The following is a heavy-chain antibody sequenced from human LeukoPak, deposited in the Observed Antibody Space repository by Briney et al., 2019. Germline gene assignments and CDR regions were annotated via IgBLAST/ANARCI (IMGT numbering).Heavy chain of an antibody. CDR3: ARLFYGSGSYYFDY. V-gene: IGHV4-59*01. Sequence: SETLSLTCTVPGGSISSYYWSWIRQPPGKGLEWIGYIYYSGSTNYNPSLKSRVTISVDTSKNQFSLKLSSVTAADTAVYYCARLFYGSGSYYFDYWGQGTLVTVSS. D-gene: IGHD3-10*01. J-gene: IGHJ4*02. CDR2: IYYSGST. CDR1: GGSISSYY.